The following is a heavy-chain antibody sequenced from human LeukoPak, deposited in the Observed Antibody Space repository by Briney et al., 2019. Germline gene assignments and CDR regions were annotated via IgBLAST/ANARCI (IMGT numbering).Heavy chain of an antibody. D-gene: IGHD4-11*01. CDR3: ARVPQASNRIFDP. CDR2: INPNSGGT. J-gene: IGHJ5*02. Sequence: GASVKVSFKASGYPFTGYYMHWVRPAPGQGLEWMGRINPNSGGTNYSQKFQGRVTMTRDTSISTAYMELSRLRSDDTAVYYCARVPQASNRIFDPWGQGTLVTVSS. V-gene: IGHV1-2*06. CDR1: GYPFTGYY.